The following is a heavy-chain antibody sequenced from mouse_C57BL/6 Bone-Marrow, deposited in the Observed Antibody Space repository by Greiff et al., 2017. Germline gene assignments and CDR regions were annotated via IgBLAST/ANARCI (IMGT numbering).Heavy chain of an antibody. J-gene: IGHJ3*01. V-gene: IGHV1-64*01. CDR3: ARSPYYYGSSYPWFAY. D-gene: IGHD1-1*01. CDR1: GYTFTSYW. Sequence: QVQLQQPGAELVKPGASVKLSCKASGYTFTSYWMHWVKQRPGQGLEWIGMIHPNSGSTNYNEKFKSKATLTVDKSSSTAYMQLSSLTSEDSAVYYWARSPYYYGSSYPWFAYWGQGTLVTVSA. CDR2: IHPNSGST.